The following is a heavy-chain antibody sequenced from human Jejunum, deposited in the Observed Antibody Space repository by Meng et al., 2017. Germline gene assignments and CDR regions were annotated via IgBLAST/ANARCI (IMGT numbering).Heavy chain of an antibody. CDR1: GFTFSSSG. Sequence: GESLKISCASSGFTFSSSGMSWVRQAPGMRLEWVSAISGGGGSTYYANSVKGRFTISRDNSKNTLYLQMNSLRAEDTAVYYCAKRIVGTTIMDYWGQGTLVTVSS. V-gene: IGHV3-23*01. CDR3: AKRIVGTTIMDY. D-gene: IGHD1-26*01. J-gene: IGHJ4*02. CDR2: ISGGGGST.